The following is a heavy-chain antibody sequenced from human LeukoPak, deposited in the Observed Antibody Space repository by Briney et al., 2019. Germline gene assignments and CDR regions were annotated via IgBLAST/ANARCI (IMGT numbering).Heavy chain of an antibody. Sequence: SETLSLTCAVCGGSFSGYYWSWIRQPPGKGLEWIGEINHSGSTNYNPSLKSRVTISVDRSKNQFSLKLSSVTAADTAVYYCARGANYYDSSGYYFFDYWGQGTLVTVSS. CDR3: ARGANYYDSSGYYFFDY. J-gene: IGHJ4*02. CDR1: GGSFSGYY. D-gene: IGHD3-22*01. CDR2: INHSGST. V-gene: IGHV4-34*01.